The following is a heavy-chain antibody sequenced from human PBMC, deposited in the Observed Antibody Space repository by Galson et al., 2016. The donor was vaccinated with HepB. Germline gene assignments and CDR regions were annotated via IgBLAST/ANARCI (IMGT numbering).Heavy chain of an antibody. CDR2: ISYVGGIK. D-gene: IGHD4-17*01. CDR1: GLTFSNYG. V-gene: IGHV3-30*18. J-gene: IGHJ3*01. CDR3: AKPVTTYNAFDL. Sequence: SLRLSCAASGLTFSNYGMHWVRQAPGKGLERVAVISYVGGIKFYVDSVKGRFTNSRDNSKNTLYLQMNSLRAEDTAVYYCAKPVTTYNAFDLWGQGTMGTVSS.